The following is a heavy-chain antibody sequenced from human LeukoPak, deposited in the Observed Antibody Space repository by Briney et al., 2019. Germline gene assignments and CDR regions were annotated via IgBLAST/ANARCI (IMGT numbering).Heavy chain of an antibody. J-gene: IGHJ4*02. V-gene: IGHV3-23*01. Sequence: SCKASGGTFSSYAMSWVRQAPGKGLEWVSAISGSGGSTYYADSVKGRFTISRDNSKNTLYLQMNSLRAEDTAVYYCAKVVPGGHDQADYWGQGTLVTVSS. CDR3: AKVVPGGHDQADY. D-gene: IGHD3-10*01. CDR1: GGTFSSYA. CDR2: ISGSGGST.